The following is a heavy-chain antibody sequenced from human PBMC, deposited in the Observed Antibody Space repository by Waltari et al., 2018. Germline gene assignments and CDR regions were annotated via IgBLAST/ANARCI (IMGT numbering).Heavy chain of an antibody. V-gene: IGHV4-59*01. J-gene: IGHJ4*02. CDR1: GGSISSYY. CDR3: ARVTFSGLDY. CDR2: IYYSGST. D-gene: IGHD6-19*01. Sequence: QVQLQESGSGLVKPSENLSLTCTVSGGSISSYYWSWIRQPPGKGLEWIGYIYYSGSTNYNPSLKSRVTISVDTSKNQFSLKLSSVTAADTAVYYCARVTFSGLDYWGQGTLVTVSS.